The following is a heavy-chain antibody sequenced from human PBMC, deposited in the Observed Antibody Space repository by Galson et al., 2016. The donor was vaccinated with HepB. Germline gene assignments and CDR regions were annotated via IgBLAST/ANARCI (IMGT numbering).Heavy chain of an antibody. J-gene: IGHJ6*02. CDR1: GFTFSSYA. CDR3: AKSLLGVTLVSYYYGMDV. V-gene: IGHV3-23*01. D-gene: IGHD2-21*02. CDR2: ISGRGGST. Sequence: SLRLSCAASGFTFSSYAMSWVRQAPGKGLAWVSGISGRGGSTYYADSVKGRFTISRDNSKTTLYLQMNSLRAEDTAVYYCAKSLLGVTLVSYYYGMDVWGQGTTVTVSS.